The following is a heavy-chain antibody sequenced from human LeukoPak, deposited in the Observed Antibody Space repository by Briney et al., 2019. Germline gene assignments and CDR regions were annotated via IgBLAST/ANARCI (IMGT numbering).Heavy chain of an antibody. V-gene: IGHV4-39*02. Sequence: SETLSLTCTVSGVSISSSRYYWGWIRQPPGKGLEWIGSIYYSGSTYYNPSLKSRVTISVDTSKNQFSLKLSSVTAADTAVYYCARERGIVVVPATYYYYYGMDVWGQGTTVTVSS. CDR3: ARERGIVVVPATYYYYYGMDV. D-gene: IGHD2-2*01. CDR1: GVSISSSRYY. J-gene: IGHJ6*02. CDR2: IYYSGST.